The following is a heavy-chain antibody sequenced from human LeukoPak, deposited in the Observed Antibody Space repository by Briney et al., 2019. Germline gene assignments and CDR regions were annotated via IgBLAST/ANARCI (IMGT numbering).Heavy chain of an antibody. CDR1: GGSSSAYY. Sequence: SETLSLTCAVGGGSSSAYYCRWVRPPPKDGLGWVGEINHSGGTNYNTSLKGRVTISVDTYKNEFSLKLSSVNAADMAVYYCARGYGSGSSYYYYGMDFWGQGTTVTVSS. V-gene: IGHV4-34*01. J-gene: IGHJ6*02. CDR2: INHSGGT. CDR3: ARGYGSGSSYYYYGMDF. D-gene: IGHD3-10*01.